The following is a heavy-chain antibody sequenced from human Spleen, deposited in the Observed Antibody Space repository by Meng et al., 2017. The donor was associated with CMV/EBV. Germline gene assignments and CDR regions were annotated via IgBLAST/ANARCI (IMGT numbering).Heavy chain of an antibody. Sequence: SVKVSCKASGYTFTSYAISWVRQAPGQGLEWMGGIVPFFGTSYYAQKFQGRVTITTDESRSTAYMELSSLRSEDTAVYYCARGRTKAAAALYPPEYWGQGTLVTVSS. CDR1: GYTFTSYA. CDR3: ARGRTKAAAALYPPEY. CDR2: IVPFFGTS. D-gene: IGHD6-13*01. V-gene: IGHV1-69*05. J-gene: IGHJ4*02.